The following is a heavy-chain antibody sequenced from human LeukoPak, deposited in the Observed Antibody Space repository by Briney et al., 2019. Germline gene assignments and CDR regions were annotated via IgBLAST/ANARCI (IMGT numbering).Heavy chain of an antibody. CDR1: GFTFSTYY. CDR2: ITGSSSYI. J-gene: IGHJ4*02. CDR3: ASGFSSSPYFDY. D-gene: IGHD6-6*01. V-gene: IGHV3-21*01. Sequence: PGGSLRLSCAAFGFTFSTYYMNWFRQAPGKVLEWVSFITGSSSYIYYTDSVRGRFTISRDNAKNSLFLQMNSLRDEDTAVYYCASGFSSSPYFDYWGQGTLVTVSS.